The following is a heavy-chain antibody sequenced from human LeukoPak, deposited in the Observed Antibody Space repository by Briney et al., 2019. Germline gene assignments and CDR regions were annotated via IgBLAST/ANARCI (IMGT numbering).Heavy chain of an antibody. CDR1: GFTVSSNY. D-gene: IGHD4-17*01. CDR2: ISGSGGST. Sequence: GGSLRLSCAASGFTVSSNYMSWVRQAPGKGLEWVSAISGSGGSTYYADSVKGRFTISRDNSKNTLYLQMNSLRAEDTAVYYCAKPLYGDYAPLDAFDIWGQGTMVTVSS. J-gene: IGHJ3*02. V-gene: IGHV3-23*01. CDR3: AKPLYGDYAPLDAFDI.